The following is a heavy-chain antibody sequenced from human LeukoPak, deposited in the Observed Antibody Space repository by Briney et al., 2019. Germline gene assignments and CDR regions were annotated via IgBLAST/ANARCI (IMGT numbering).Heavy chain of an antibody. CDR3: AKSDYSYDSSGYLGVDY. CDR2: ISYEGRHK. CDR1: GFSFRSYG. J-gene: IGHJ4*02. D-gene: IGHD3-22*01. V-gene: IGHV3-30*18. Sequence: GTSLRLSCAASGFSFRSYGMHWVRQGPGKGLEWVAVISYEGRHKYYADSVKDRFAISRDHSKNTLYLQMNSLRAEDTAVYYCAKSDYSYDSSGYLGVDYWGQGTLVTVSS.